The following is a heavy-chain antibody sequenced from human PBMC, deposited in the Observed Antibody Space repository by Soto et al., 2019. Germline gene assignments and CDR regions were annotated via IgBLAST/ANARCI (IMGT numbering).Heavy chain of an antibody. Sequence: ASVKVSCKASGGTFSSYAISWVRQAPGQGLEWMGWISAYNGNTNYAQKLQGRVTMTTDTSTSTAYMELRSLRSDDTAVYYCAKHDYGDYVLDYWGQGTLVTVSS. V-gene: IGHV1-18*01. CDR3: AKHDYGDYVLDY. CDR2: ISAYNGNT. J-gene: IGHJ4*02. D-gene: IGHD4-17*01. CDR1: GGTFSSYA.